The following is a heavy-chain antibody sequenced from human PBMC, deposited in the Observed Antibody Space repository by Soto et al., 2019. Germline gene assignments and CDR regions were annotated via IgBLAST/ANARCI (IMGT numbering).Heavy chain of an antibody. J-gene: IGHJ4*02. CDR2: IYYSGST. V-gene: IGHV4-31*03. CDR3: APGVHYDFWSGYYFDY. Sequence: QVQLQESGPGLVKPSQTLSLTCTVSGGSISSRGYYWSWIRQHPGKGLEWIGYIYYSGSTYYNPALKSRVTISAETSKNQVCVKPSAVTAADTAVDYCAPGVHYDFWSGYYFDYWGQGTLVTVSS. CDR1: GGSISSRGYY. D-gene: IGHD3-3*01.